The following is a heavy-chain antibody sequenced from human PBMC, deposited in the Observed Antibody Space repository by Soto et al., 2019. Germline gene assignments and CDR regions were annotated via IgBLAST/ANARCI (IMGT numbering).Heavy chain of an antibody. CDR2: ISSNSAYI. J-gene: IGHJ3*02. D-gene: IGHD3-3*01. CDR1: GFTFLSFT. V-gene: IGHV3-21*03. Sequence: GGSLRLSCAASGFTFLSFTMNWVRQAPGKGLEWVSTISSNSAYIYYTDALRGRFTISGDNSKNTLYLQMNSLRAEDTAVYYCAKVVRFLEWSDAFDIWGQGTMVT. CDR3: AKVVRFLEWSDAFDI.